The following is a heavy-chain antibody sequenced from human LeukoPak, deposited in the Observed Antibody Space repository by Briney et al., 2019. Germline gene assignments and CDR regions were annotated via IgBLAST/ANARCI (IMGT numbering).Heavy chain of an antibody. V-gene: IGHV3-48*04. J-gene: IGHJ5*02. Sequence: RPGGSLRLSCAASGFTFSAYSVNWVRQAPGKGLEWVSYISSGSSTIYYPDSVKGRFTTSRDNAKSSLYLQMSSLRVEDTAVYYCARGSSWSYDSWGRGTPVTVSS. D-gene: IGHD3-16*01. CDR2: ISSGSSTI. CDR3: ARGSSWSYDS. CDR1: GFTFSAYS.